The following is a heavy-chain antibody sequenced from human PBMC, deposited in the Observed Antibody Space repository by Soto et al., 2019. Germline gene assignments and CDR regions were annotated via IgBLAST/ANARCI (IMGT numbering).Heavy chain of an antibody. CDR1: GGSISSYF. CDR2: IYYSGST. CDR3: ARGARIAAAGVWFDP. V-gene: IGHV4-59*01. Sequence: SETLSLTCTVSGGSISSYFWSWIRQPPGKGLEWIGYIYYSGSTNYNPSLKSRVTISVDTSKNQFSLKLSSVTAADTAVYYCARGARIAAAGVWFDPWGQGTLVTVSS. J-gene: IGHJ5*02. D-gene: IGHD6-13*01.